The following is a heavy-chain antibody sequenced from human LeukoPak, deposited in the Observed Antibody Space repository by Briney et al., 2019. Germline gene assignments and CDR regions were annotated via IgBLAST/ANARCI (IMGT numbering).Heavy chain of an antibody. D-gene: IGHD3-10*02. Sequence: GGSLRLSCAASGFTIRSYEMNWVRQAPGKGLEWVSYISSSGSTIYYADSVKGRFTISRDNAKNSLYLQMNSLRAEDTAVYYCAELGITMIGGVWGKGTTVTISS. J-gene: IGHJ6*04. V-gene: IGHV3-48*03. CDR3: AELGITMIGGV. CDR2: ISSSGSTI. CDR1: GFTIRSYE.